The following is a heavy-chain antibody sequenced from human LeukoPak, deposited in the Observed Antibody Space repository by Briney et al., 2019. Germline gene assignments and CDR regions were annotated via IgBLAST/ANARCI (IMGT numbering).Heavy chain of an antibody. D-gene: IGHD6-13*01. V-gene: IGHV4-59*12. CDR1: GGSISSYY. CDR3: AREAIAAAGP. J-gene: IGHJ5*02. Sequence: SETLSLTCTVSGGSISSYYWSWIRQPPGKGLEWIGYIYYSGSTNYNPSLKSRVTISVDTSKNQFSLKLSSVTTADTAVYYCAREAIAAAGPWGQGTLVTVSS. CDR2: IYYSGST.